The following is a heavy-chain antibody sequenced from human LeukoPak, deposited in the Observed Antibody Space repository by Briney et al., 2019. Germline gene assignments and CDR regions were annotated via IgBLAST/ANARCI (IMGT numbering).Heavy chain of an antibody. J-gene: IGHJ4*02. Sequence: GGSLRLSCAASGFTFSDTWMHWVRHAPGEGLVWVSRIRSDGSDTRYAESVKGRFTISRDNSKNTLYLQMNSLRAEDTAIYYCDCSSATCYAAGDYWGQGTLVTVSS. D-gene: IGHD2-2*01. CDR1: GFTFSDTW. V-gene: IGHV3-74*01. CDR3: DCSSATCYAAGDY. CDR2: IRSDGSDT.